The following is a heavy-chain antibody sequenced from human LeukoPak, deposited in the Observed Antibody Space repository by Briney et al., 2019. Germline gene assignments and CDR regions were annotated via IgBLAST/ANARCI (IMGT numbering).Heavy chain of an antibody. CDR3: AKREMYRNTWYSDY. CDR1: GFTFSNYG. J-gene: IGHJ4*02. CDR2: IWYDGSNK. D-gene: IGHD6-13*01. Sequence: PGGSLRLSCAASGFTFSNYGMHWVRQAPGKGLEWVAVIWYDGSNKYYADSVKGRFTISRDNSKNTLYLEMNSLTAEDTAVYYCAKREMYRNTWYSDYWGQGTLVTVSS. V-gene: IGHV3-33*06.